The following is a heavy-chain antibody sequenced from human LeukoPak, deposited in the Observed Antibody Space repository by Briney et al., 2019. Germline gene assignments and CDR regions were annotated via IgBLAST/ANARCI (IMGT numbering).Heavy chain of an antibody. D-gene: IGHD3-10*01. CDR1: GFTSSTYA. CDR3: AKDHIGSFDY. CDR2: ISGSGDNT. V-gene: IGHV3-23*01. Sequence: PGGSLRLSCAASGFTSSTYAMSWVRQAPGKGLEWVAAISGSGDNTHYADSVKGRFTISRDNSKNMMYLQMNSLRAEDTAVYYCAKDHIGSFDYWGQGTLVTVSS. J-gene: IGHJ4*02.